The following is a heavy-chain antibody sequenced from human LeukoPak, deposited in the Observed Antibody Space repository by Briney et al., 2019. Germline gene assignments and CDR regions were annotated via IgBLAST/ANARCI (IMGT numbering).Heavy chain of an antibody. V-gene: IGHV3-30-3*01. J-gene: IGHJ3*02. CDR3: VRERQDTIVHSGAFDI. Sequence: GRSLRLSCAASEFTFRSDMMHWVRQAPGKGLGWVAAIASEASHTIYVESVKGRFTISRDNSKNTLYLQMNRMRAEDTDVYFCVRERQDTIVHSGAFDIWGQGTMVTVSS. CDR2: IASEASHT. CDR1: EFTFRSDM. D-gene: IGHD3-10*01.